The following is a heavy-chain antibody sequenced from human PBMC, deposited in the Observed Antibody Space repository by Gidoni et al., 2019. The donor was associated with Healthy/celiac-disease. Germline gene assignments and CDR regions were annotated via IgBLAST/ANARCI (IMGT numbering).Heavy chain of an antibody. V-gene: IGHV4-39*01. D-gene: IGHD2-15*01. CDR2: IYYSGST. J-gene: IGHJ4*02. CDR1: GGSISSSSYY. CDR3: ARPLGYCSGGSCSGHFDY. Sequence: QLQLQESGPGLVKPSETLSLTCTVPGGSISSSSYYWGWIRQPPGKGLEWIGSIYYSGSTYYNPSLKSRVTISVDTSKNQFSLKLSSVTAADTAVYYCARPLGYCSGGSCSGHFDYWGQGTLVTVSS.